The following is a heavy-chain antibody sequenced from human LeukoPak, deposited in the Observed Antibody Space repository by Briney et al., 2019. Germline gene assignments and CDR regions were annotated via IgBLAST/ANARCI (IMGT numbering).Heavy chain of an antibody. J-gene: IGHJ6*03. CDR1: GGSISSGSYY. CDR3: ARDYFVRSLYYYYYMDV. Sequence: SETLSLTCTVSGGSISSGSYYWSWIRQPAGKGLEWIGRIYTRGSTNYNPSLKSRVTISVDTSKNQFSLKLSSVTAADTAVYYCARDYFVRSLYYYYYMDVWGKGTTVTVSS. V-gene: IGHV4-61*02. CDR2: IYTRGST. D-gene: IGHD3-10*01.